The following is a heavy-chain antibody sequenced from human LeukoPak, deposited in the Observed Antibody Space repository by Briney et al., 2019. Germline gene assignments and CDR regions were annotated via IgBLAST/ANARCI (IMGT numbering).Heavy chain of an antibody. D-gene: IGHD3-22*01. CDR1: GYTFTSYG. Sequence: GASVKVSCKASGYTFTSYGISWVRQAPGQGLEWMGWISANNGNTNYAEKLQGRVTMTTDTSTRTVYMELRSLRSGDTAVYYCARGYYDGSGYYAYWGQGTLVTVSS. CDR2: ISANNGNT. CDR3: ARGYYDGSGYYAY. J-gene: IGHJ4*02. V-gene: IGHV1-18*01.